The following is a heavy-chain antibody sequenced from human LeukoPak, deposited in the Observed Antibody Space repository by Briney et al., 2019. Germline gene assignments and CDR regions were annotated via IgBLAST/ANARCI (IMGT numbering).Heavy chain of an antibody. CDR3: AKDPYYSSSWYYYYYGMDV. Sequence: GGSLRLSCAASGFTLSSYGMHWVRQAPGKGLEWVAVISYDGSNKYYADSVKGRFTISRDSSKNTLYLQMNSLRAEDTAVYYCAKDPYYSSSWYYYYYGMDVWGQGTTVTVSS. CDR2: ISYDGSNK. CDR1: GFTLSSYG. V-gene: IGHV3-30*18. J-gene: IGHJ6*02. D-gene: IGHD6-13*01.